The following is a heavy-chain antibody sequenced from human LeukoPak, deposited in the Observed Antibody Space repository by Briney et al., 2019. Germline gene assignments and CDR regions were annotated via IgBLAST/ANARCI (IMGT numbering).Heavy chain of an antibody. CDR1: GDSISGHY. Sequence: PSETLSLTCTVSGDSISGHYWSWIRQPPGKGLEWIGYIYYSGSTNYNPSLKSRVTISVDTSKNQFSLKLSSVTAADTAVYYCARISGYSSGWLSPFDYWGQGTLVTVSS. D-gene: IGHD6-19*01. V-gene: IGHV4-59*11. J-gene: IGHJ4*02. CDR3: ARISGYSSGWLSPFDY. CDR2: IYYSGST.